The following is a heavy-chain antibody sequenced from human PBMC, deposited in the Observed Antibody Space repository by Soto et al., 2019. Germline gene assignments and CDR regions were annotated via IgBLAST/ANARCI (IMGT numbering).Heavy chain of an antibody. CDR1: GFIFSEST. Sequence: GGSLRLSCSASGFIFSESTVYWVRQVPGKGLEAISAVSTSGRSTYYADSVKDRFTISRDNSKNTLFLQMGSLRPEDTAIYYCVKQAHGLDGVAFDYWGQGTQVTVSS. CDR3: VKQAHGLDGVAFDY. J-gene: IGHJ4*02. V-gene: IGHV3-64D*06. CDR2: VSTSGRST. D-gene: IGHD2-15*01.